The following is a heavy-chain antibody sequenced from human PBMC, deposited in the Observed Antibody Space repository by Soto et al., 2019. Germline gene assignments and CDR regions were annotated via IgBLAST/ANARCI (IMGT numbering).Heavy chain of an antibody. CDR2: IYYSGST. D-gene: IGHD5-12*01. CDR3: ASHSRDGYNYYDY. Sequence: SETLSLTCTVSGGSISSSSYYWGWIRQPPGKGLEWIGSIYYSGSTYYNPSLKSRVTISVDTSKNQFSLKLSSVTAADTAVYYCASHSRDGYNYYDYWGQGTMVTVSS. CDR1: GGSISSSSYY. V-gene: IGHV4-39*01. J-gene: IGHJ4*02.